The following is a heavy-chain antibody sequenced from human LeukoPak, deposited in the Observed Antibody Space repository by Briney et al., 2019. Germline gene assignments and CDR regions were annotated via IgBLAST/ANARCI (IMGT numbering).Heavy chain of an antibody. CDR1: GYTFTSND. V-gene: IGHV1-8*03. CDR2: MNPNNGYT. Sequence: GASVKVSCKASGYTFTSNDINWVRQATGQGPEWMGWMNPNNGYTGYAQKFQDRVTITRNTSISTVYMELSSLRSDDTAVYFCARVGVEAAAYTGEGGYNWFDSWGQGTLVTVSS. CDR3: ARVGVEAAAYTGEGGYNWFDS. J-gene: IGHJ5*01. D-gene: IGHD6-13*01.